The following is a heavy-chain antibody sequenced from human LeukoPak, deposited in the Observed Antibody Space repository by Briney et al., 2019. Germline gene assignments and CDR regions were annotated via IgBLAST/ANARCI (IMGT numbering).Heavy chain of an antibody. Sequence: KTSETLSLTCTVSGVSITTYYWSWIRQPPGKGLEWIGYIYHSGSTNYNPSLKSRVTISVDTSKNEFSLKLTSVTAADTAVYYCAREANYYGSGSYFEGTFDYWGQGSLVTVSP. V-gene: IGHV4-59*13. D-gene: IGHD3-10*01. CDR3: AREANYYGSGSYFEGTFDY. J-gene: IGHJ4*02. CDR2: IYHSGST. CDR1: GVSITTYY.